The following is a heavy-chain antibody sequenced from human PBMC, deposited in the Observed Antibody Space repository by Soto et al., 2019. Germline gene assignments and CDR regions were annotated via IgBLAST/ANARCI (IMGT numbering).Heavy chain of an antibody. J-gene: IGHJ4*02. Sequence: QVQLQESGPGLVKPSGTLSLTCAVSSGSISSSNWWSWVRQPPGKGLEWIGEIYHSGSTNYNPSLKSRVTISVDKSKNQFSLKLSSVTAADTAVYYCARGRPLYYDFWSGYPVLDDWGQGTLVTVSS. CDR2: IYHSGST. D-gene: IGHD3-3*01. CDR3: ARGRPLYYDFWSGYPVLDD. V-gene: IGHV4-4*02. CDR1: SGSISSSNW.